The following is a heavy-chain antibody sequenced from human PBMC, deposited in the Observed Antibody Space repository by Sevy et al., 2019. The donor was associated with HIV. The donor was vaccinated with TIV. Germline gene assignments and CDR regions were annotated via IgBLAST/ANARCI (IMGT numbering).Heavy chain of an antibody. CDR3: VKLINGVIGSHPFYGLDV. CDR2: ISFDGSNE. D-gene: IGHD2-21*01. V-gene: IGHV3-30*02. CDR1: GFTFSTSG. Sequence: GGSLRLSCGASGFTFSTSGMHWVRQAPGRGLEWVAFISFDGSNESHGDSVKGRFSISRDNSKNKVYLQMNSLRPQDTGVYYCVKLINGVIGSHPFYGLDVWGQGTTVTVSS. J-gene: IGHJ6*02.